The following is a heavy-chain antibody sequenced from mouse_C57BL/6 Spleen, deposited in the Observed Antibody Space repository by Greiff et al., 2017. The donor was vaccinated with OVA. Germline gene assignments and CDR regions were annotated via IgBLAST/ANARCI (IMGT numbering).Heavy chain of an antibody. J-gene: IGHJ1*03. CDR3: ARVRNYYGSSPWYFDV. V-gene: IGHV1-53*01. CDR2: INPSNGGT. D-gene: IGHD1-1*01. Sequence: VKLQQPGTELVKPGASVKLSCKASGYTFTSYWMHWVKQRPGQGLEWIGNINPSNGGTNYNEKFKSKATLTVDKSSSTAYMQLSSLTSEDSAVYYCARVRNYYGSSPWYFDVWGTGTTVTVSS. CDR1: GYTFTSYW.